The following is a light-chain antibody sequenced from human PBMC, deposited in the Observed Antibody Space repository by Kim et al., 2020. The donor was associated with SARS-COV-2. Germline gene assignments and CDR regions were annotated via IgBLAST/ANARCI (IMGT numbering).Light chain of an antibody. Sequence: SPGDRATRSCSTSQNIRSNLAWYQQRPGQPPRLLIYGASTRATGVPARFSGSGSGAEFTLTISSLQSEDFAVYFCQQYNDRPPWTFGRGTKVDIK. V-gene: IGKV3-15*01. CDR3: QQYNDRPPWT. CDR2: GAS. CDR1: QNIRSN. J-gene: IGKJ1*01.